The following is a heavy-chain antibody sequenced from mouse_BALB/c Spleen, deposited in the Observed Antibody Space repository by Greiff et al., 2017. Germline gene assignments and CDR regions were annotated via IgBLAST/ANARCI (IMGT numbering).Heavy chain of an antibody. V-gene: IGHV5-4*02. D-gene: IGHD1-1*01. CDR3: ARDPSTTVVATGGYYAMDY. J-gene: IGHJ4*01. CDR1: GFTFSDYY. Sequence: DVQLVESGGGLVKPGGSLKLSCAASGFTFSDYYMYWVRQTPEKRLEWVATISDGGSYTYYPDSVKGRFTISRDNAKNNLYLQMSSVKSEDTAMYYCARDPSTTVVATGGYYAMDYWGQGTSVTVSS. CDR2: ISDGGSYT.